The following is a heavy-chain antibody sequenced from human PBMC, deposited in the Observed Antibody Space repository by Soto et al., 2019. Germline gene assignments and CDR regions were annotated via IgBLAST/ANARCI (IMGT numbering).Heavy chain of an antibody. CDR2: ISSSGNI. CDR1: GFTFSSYE. V-gene: IGHV3-48*03. CDR3: TKEKSVMYSGYDAFDI. D-gene: IGHD5-12*01. Sequence: PGGSLRLSCAASGFTFSSYEMDWVRQAPGKGLEWVAYISSSGNIMYGESVMGRFTISRDNADNSLYLQMNSLTAEDTAVYYCTKEKSVMYSGYDAFDIWGRGTMVTVSS. J-gene: IGHJ3*02.